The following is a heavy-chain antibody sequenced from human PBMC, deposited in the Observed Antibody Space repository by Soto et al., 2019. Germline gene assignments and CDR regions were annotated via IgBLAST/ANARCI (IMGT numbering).Heavy chain of an antibody. D-gene: IGHD4-4*01. V-gene: IGHV4-34*01. CDR3: ARALGTTVTPWYYYYYGMDV. Sequence: SETLSLTCAVYGGSFSGYYWSWIRQPPGKGLEWIGEINHSGSTNYNPSLKSRVTISVDTSKNQFSLKLSSVTAADTAVYYCARALGTTVTPWYYYYYGMDVWGQGTTVT. CDR2: INHSGST. CDR1: GGSFSGYY. J-gene: IGHJ6*02.